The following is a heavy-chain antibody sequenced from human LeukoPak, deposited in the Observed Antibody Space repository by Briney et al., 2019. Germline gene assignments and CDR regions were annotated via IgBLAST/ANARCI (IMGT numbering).Heavy chain of an antibody. V-gene: IGHV1-2*02. J-gene: IGHJ4*02. Sequence: VSVKVSCKASGYTFTGYYMHWVRQAPGQGLEWMGWINPNSGGTNYAQKFQGRVTVTRDTSISTAYMELSRLRSDDTAVYYCARDHGGNSYFDYWGQGTLVTVSS. CDR2: INPNSGGT. CDR1: GYTFTGYY. CDR3: ARDHGGNSYFDY. D-gene: IGHD4-23*01.